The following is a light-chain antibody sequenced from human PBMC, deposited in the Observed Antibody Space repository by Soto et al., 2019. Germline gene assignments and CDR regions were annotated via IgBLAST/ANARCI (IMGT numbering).Light chain of an antibody. J-gene: IGKJ1*01. CDR1: QSVGSN. V-gene: IGKV3-15*01. Sequence: EIVMTQSPATLSVSPGERASLSCRASQSVGSNLAWYQQTAGQAPRLLIYGASTRATGIPARFSGSGSGTEFTLTISSLQSEDFATYYCQQYNSYSWTFGQGTKVEIK. CDR3: QQYNSYSWT. CDR2: GAS.